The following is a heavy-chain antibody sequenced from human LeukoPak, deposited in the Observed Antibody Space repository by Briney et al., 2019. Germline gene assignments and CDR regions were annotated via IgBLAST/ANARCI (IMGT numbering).Heavy chain of an antibody. Sequence: PSETLSLTCTVSGGSISSYYWSWIRQPPGKGLEWIGYIYYSGSTNYNPSLKSRVTISVDTSKNQYSLKLSSVTAADTAVYYCARRRVAGAAADNWFDPWGQGTLVTVSS. V-gene: IGHV4-59*01. CDR3: ARRRVAGAAADNWFDP. CDR2: IYYSGST. D-gene: IGHD6-13*01. CDR1: GGSISSYY. J-gene: IGHJ5*02.